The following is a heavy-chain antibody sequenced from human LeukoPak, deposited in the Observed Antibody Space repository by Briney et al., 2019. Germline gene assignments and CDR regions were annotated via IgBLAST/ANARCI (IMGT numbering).Heavy chain of an antibody. CDR1: EFIFSTYE. CDR2: ISSTSVFI. Sequence: PGGSLRLSCAASEFIFSTYEMNWVRQAPGKGLEWVAAISSTSVFIYYAASVKGRFTISRDNAKNSLYLQMSYLRADDTAVYYCARVVGSAIRSGVDYWGQGTLVTVSS. V-gene: IGHV3-21*01. J-gene: IGHJ4*02. CDR3: ARVVGSAIRSGVDY. D-gene: IGHD1-26*01.